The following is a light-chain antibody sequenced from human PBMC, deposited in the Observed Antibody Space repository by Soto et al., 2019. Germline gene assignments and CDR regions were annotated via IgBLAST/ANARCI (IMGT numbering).Light chain of an antibody. J-gene: IGKJ4*01. CDR2: WAS. CDR3: QQYCSSPPT. V-gene: IGKV4-1*01. CDR1: QSVLYSSNNKNY. Sequence: DIVMTQSPDSLAVSLGERATINCKSSQSVLYSSNNKNYLAWYQQKPGQPPKLLIYWASPRESGVPDRFSGSGSGTDFTLTISSLQAEDVAVYYCQQYCSSPPTFGGGTKVEIK.